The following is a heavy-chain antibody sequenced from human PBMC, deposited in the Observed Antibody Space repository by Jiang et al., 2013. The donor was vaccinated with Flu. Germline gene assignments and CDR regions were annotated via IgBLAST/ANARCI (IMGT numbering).Heavy chain of an antibody. CDR1: GGSISSYY. J-gene: IGHJ6*02. Sequence: GSGLVKPSETLSLTCTVSGGSISSYYWSWIRQPPGKGLEWIGYIYYSGSTNYNPSLKSRVTISVDTSKNQFSLKLSSVTAADTAVYYCARASKYYYYGMDVWGQGTTVTVSS. V-gene: IGHV4-59*01. CDR3: ARASKYYYYGMDV. CDR2: IYYSGST.